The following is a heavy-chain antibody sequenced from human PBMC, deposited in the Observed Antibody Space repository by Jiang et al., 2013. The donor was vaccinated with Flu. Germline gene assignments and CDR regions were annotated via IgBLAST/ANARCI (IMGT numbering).Heavy chain of an antibody. V-gene: IGHV3-33*01. J-gene: IGHJ4*02. Sequence: RLSCAASGFTFSSYGMHWVRQAPGKGLEWVAVIWYDGSNKYYADSVKGRFTISRDNSKNTLYLQMNSLRAEDTAVYYCARDRGLLWFGEFPDYYFDYWGQGTLVTVSS. CDR3: ARDRGLLWFGEFPDYYFDY. CDR1: GFTFSSYG. CDR2: IWYDGSNK. D-gene: IGHD3-10*01.